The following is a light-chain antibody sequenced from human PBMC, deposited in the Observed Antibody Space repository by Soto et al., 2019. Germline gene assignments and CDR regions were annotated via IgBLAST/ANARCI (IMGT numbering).Light chain of an antibody. CDR1: RSNSGNNY. CDR2: DND. J-gene: IGLJ1*01. CDR3: AACDSNMSGGV. V-gene: IGLV1-51*01. Sequence: QSVLTQPPSVSAAPGQKVTVSCSGSRSNSGNNYVSWYQHLPGTAPTLLIYDNDKRPSGVPDRFSASKSGTSATLDITGLQTGDEADYYCAACDSNMSGGVSGTGTKGTVL.